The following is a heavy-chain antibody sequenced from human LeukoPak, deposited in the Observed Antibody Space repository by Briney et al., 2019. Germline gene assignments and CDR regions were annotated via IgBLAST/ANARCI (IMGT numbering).Heavy chain of an antibody. CDR1: GGSISSYY. CDR2: IYYSGST. Sequence: PSETLSLTCTVSGGSISSYYWSWIRQPPGKGLEWIGYIYYSGSTNYNPSLKSRVTISVDTPNNQFSLKLSSVTAADTAVYYCARGSRGYSYGWGQGTLVTVSS. D-gene: IGHD5-18*01. J-gene: IGHJ4*02. V-gene: IGHV4-59*01. CDR3: ARGSRGYSYG.